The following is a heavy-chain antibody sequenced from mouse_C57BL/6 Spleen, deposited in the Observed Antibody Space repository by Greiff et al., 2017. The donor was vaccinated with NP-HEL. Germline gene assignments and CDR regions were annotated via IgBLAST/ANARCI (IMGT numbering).Heavy chain of an antibody. D-gene: IGHD1-1*01. CDR2: TNPTNGRT. CDR1: GYTFTSYW. V-gene: IGHV1S81*02. CDR3: ARMKKIVATYCDY. J-gene: IGHJ2*01. Sequence: VQLQQSGAELVKAGASVKMSCKASGYTFTSYWMLWVKQRLGQGLEWFAETNPTNGRTYYNEKFKSKATLTVDKSSSTAYMLLSGPTFEDSAVYYCARMKKIVATYCDYWRQGITLTVSS.